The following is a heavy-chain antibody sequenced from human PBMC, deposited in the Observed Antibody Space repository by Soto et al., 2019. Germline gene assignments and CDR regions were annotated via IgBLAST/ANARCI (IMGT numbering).Heavy chain of an antibody. CDR2: ISGSGGST. CDR1: GFSFGSDS. CDR3: ARSGSYGDLDD. D-gene: IGHD4-17*01. Sequence: GSPRLSCVASGFSFGSDSMSWVRQAPGKGLEWVSAISGSGGSTYYADSVKGKFTISRDNAKNSLFLQMNSLRAEDTAVYYCARSGSYGDLDDWGQGTLVTVSS. J-gene: IGHJ4*02. V-gene: IGHV3-23*01.